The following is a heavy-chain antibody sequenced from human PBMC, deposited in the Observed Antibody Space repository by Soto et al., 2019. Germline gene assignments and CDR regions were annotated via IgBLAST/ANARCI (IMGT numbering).Heavy chain of an antibody. CDR1: GGSFSGYY. J-gene: IGHJ4*02. D-gene: IGHD3-10*01. Sequence: PSETLSLTCAVYGGSFSGYYWTWIRQPPGTGLEWIGEINHSGSTNYNPSLKSRVTISVDTSKNQFSLKLTSVTAADTAVYYCARVRYYYGSGSYYLDYWGQGTLVTVSS. CDR2: INHSGST. V-gene: IGHV4-34*01. CDR3: ARVRYYYGSGSYYLDY.